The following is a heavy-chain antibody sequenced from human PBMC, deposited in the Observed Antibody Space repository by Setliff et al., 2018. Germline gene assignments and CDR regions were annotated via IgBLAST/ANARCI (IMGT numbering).Heavy chain of an antibody. V-gene: IGHV4-4*07. CDR2: ISTSGNT. J-gene: IGHJ6*02. CDR1: GGSIINSYY. CDR3: ARDRTAYTYGLDV. Sequence: SETLSLTCTVSGGSIINSYYWSWIRQPAGKGLEWIGRISTSGNTNYNPSLKSRVTVSLDTSKNQFSLKLTSMTAADTAVYYCARDRTAYTYGLDVWGQGTTVTAP. D-gene: IGHD3-16*01.